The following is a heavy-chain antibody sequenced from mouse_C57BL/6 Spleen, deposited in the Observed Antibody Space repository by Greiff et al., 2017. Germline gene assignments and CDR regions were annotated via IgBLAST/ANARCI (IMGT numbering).Heavy chain of an antibody. D-gene: IGHD1-1*01. Sequence: EVQLQQSGPELVKPGASVKMSCKASGYTFTDYNMHWVKQSHGKSLEWIGYINPNNGGTSYNQKFKGKATLTVNKSSSTAYMEIRSLTSEDSAVYYCARWLTTVGDYAMDYWGQGTSVTVSS. CDR1: GYTFTDYN. CDR3: ARWLTTVGDYAMDY. CDR2: INPNNGGT. V-gene: IGHV1-22*01. J-gene: IGHJ4*01.